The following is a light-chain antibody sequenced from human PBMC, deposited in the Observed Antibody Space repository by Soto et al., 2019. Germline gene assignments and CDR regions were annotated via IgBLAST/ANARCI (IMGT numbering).Light chain of an antibody. CDR2: SNN. V-gene: IGLV1-44*01. CDR1: SSNIGSNT. Sequence: QSVLTQPPSASGTPGQRVTISCSGSSSNIGSNTVNWYQQLPGTAPELLIYSNNQRPSGVPDRFSGSKSGTSASLAISGLQSEDEADYYCAAWDDSLNGRSYVFGTGTKVTVL. CDR3: AAWDDSLNGRSYV. J-gene: IGLJ1*01.